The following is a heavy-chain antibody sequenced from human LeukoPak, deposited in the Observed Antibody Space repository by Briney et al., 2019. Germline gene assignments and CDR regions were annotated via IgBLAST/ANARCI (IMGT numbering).Heavy chain of an antibody. V-gene: IGHV3-73*01. D-gene: IGHD3-22*01. Sequence: GGSLRLSCAASGFIFSGSAMHWVRQASGKGLEWVGRIRNKASTYATAYSTSVKGRFTISRDDSKNTAYLQMNSLKTEDTAVYYCTRRSLDDSSGYYIWGQGTLVTVSS. CDR1: GFIFSGSA. CDR2: IRNKASTYAT. CDR3: TRRSLDDSSGYYI. J-gene: IGHJ4*02.